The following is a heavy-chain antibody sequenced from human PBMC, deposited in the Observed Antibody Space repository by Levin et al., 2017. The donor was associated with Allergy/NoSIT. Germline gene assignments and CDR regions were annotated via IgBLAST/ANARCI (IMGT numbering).Heavy chain of an antibody. CDR3: AREEYSSGWYWLGYFDL. V-gene: IGHV3-74*01. CDR2: INSDGSST. CDR1: GFTFSSYW. Sequence: GGSLRLSCAASGFTFSSYWMHWVRQAPGKGLVWVSRINSDGSSTSYADSVKGRFTISRDNAKNTLYLQMNSLRAEDTAVYYCAREEYSSGWYWLGYFDLWGRGTLVTVSS. J-gene: IGHJ2*01. D-gene: IGHD6-19*01.